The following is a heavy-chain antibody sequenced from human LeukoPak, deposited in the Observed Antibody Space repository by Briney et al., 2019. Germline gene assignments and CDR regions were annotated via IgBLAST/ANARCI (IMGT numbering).Heavy chain of an antibody. CDR2: ISYDGSNK. J-gene: IGHJ6*03. CDR3: AKDRCSNGIGCYYYYMDV. D-gene: IGHD2-8*01. Sequence: GGSLRLSCAASGFTFSSYGMHWVRQAPGKGLEWVAVISYDGSNKYYADSVKGRFSISRDNSKNILYLQMNSLRAEDTAVYYCAKDRCSNGIGCYYYYMDVWGKGTTVTISS. CDR1: GFTFSSYG. V-gene: IGHV3-30*18.